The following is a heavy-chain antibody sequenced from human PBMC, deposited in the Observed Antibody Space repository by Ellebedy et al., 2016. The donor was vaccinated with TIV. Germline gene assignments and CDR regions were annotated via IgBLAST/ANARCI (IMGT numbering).Heavy chain of an antibody. CDR3: AKGITADVVEGSLFDP. CDR2: ISGSGGGT. D-gene: IGHD2-2*01. CDR1: GFTFSSYT. J-gene: IGHJ5*02. Sequence: GGSLRLXXAASGFTFSSYTMRWVRQAPGKGLEWVSDISGSGGGTYYADSVKGRFTISRDNSKNTLYLQMNSLRFEDTAVYYCAKGITADVVEGSLFDPWGQGTLVTVAS. V-gene: IGHV3-23*01.